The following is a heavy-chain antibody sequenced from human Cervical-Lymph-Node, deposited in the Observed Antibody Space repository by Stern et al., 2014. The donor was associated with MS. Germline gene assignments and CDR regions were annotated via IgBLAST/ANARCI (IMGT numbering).Heavy chain of an antibody. V-gene: IGHV3-21*01. CDR3: ARGRLHYYDSSGNDY. J-gene: IGHJ4*02. Sequence: EVQLVESGGGLVKPGGSLRLSCAASGFTFSSYSMNWVRQAPGKGLEWVSSISSSSSYIYYADSVKGRFTISRDNAKNSLYLQMNSLRAEDTAVYYCARGRLHYYDSSGNDYWGQGTLVTVSS. CDR1: GFTFSSYS. CDR2: ISSSSSYI. D-gene: IGHD3-22*01.